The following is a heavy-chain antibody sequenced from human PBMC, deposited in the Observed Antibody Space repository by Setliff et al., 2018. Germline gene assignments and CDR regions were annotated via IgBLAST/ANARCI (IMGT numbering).Heavy chain of an antibody. CDR1: GSIFSVSW. CDR2: IYAGNSQI. V-gene: IGHV5-51*01. Sequence: GESLQISCKDSGSIFSVSWIGWVRQMPGKGLEWMGVIYAGNSQIKYGPSFQGQFTIPVDKSISTAYLQWSSLKASGTAMYYCASPSGGWTKPFDVWGQGTMVTVSS. CDR3: ASPSGGWTKPFDV. J-gene: IGHJ3*01. D-gene: IGHD2-15*01.